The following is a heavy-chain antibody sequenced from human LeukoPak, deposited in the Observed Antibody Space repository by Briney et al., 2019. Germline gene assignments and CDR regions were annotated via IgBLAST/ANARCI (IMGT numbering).Heavy chain of an antibody. Sequence: GGSLRLSCAASGFTFSPYTMTWVRQAPGKGLEWVSSITSAGSYTYYGDSVKGRFTISRDNDKNSVFLEMNSLRVEDTALYFCARRRVTYYFDYWGQGSLVTVSS. CDR3: ARRRVTYYFDY. CDR1: GFTFSPYT. V-gene: IGHV3-21*01. D-gene: IGHD2-21*02. CDR2: ITSAGSYT. J-gene: IGHJ4*02.